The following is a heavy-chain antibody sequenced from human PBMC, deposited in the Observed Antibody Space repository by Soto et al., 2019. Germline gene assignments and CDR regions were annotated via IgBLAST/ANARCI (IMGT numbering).Heavy chain of an antibody. V-gene: IGHV5-10-1*01. Sequence: PGESLKISCKGSGYSFTSYWISWVRQMPGKGLEWMVRIDPSDSYTNYSPSFQGHVTISADKSISTVYLQWSSLKASDTAMYYCARLGSVYANPGYYYGMDXWGQGTTVTVS. CDR3: ARLGSVYANPGYYYGMDX. CDR1: GYSFTSYW. D-gene: IGHD2-8*01. CDR2: IDPSDSYT. J-gene: IGHJ6*02.